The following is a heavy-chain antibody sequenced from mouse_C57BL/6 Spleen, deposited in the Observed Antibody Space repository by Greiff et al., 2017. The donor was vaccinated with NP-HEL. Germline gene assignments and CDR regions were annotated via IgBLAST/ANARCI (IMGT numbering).Heavy chain of an antibody. J-gene: IGHJ3*01. V-gene: IGHV5-6*01. CDR2: ISSGGSYT. CDR3: ARHSTQLEAWFAY. CDR1: GFTFSSYG. Sequence: EVQRVESGGDLVKPGGSLKLSCAASGFTFSSYGMSWVRQTPDKRLEWVATISSGGSYTYYPDSVKGRFTISRDNAKNTLYLQMSSLKSEDTAMYYCARHSTQLEAWFAYWGQGTLVTVSA. D-gene: IGHD2-12*01.